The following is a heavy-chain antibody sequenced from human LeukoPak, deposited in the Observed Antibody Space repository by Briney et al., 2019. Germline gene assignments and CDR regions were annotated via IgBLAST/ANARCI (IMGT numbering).Heavy chain of an antibody. CDR1: GGPISSGGYS. D-gene: IGHD3-22*01. J-gene: IGHJ4*02. V-gene: IGHV4-30-2*01. Sequence: PSQTLSLTCAVSGGPISSGGYSWSWIRQPPGKGLEWIGYIYHSGSTYYNPSLKSRVTISVDRSKNQFSLKLSSVTAADTAVYYCAREVGSSGYYDYWGQGTLVTVSS. CDR2: IYHSGST. CDR3: AREVGSSGYYDY.